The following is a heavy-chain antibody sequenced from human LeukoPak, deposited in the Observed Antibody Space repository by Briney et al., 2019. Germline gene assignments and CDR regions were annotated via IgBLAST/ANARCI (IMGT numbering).Heavy chain of an antibody. Sequence: ASLEVSCKASGCNFIDHYIYWLRQAPGQGLEWMGWINPNSGATNYAQKFQGRVTMTGDTSMNTAHMELSRLTSDDTAMYFCARSVWYSGSYGFDYWGQGTLVRVAS. D-gene: IGHD1-26*01. CDR3: ARSVWYSGSYGFDY. V-gene: IGHV1-2*02. J-gene: IGHJ4*02. CDR2: INPNSGAT. CDR1: GCNFIDHY.